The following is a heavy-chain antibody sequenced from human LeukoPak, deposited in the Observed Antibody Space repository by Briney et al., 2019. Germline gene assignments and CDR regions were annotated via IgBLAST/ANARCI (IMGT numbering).Heavy chain of an antibody. V-gene: IGHV4-39*01. CDR3: ARQLTLPGVYVNWFDP. J-gene: IGHJ5*02. CDR1: GGSISSSSYY. CDR2: IYYSGSS. D-gene: IGHD5/OR15-5a*01. Sequence: SETLSLTCTVSGGSISSSSYYWGWIRQPPGKGLEWIGSIYYSGSSYYNPSLKSRVTISVDTSKNQFSLKLSSVTAADTAVYYCARQLTLPGVYVNWFDPWGQGTLVTVSS.